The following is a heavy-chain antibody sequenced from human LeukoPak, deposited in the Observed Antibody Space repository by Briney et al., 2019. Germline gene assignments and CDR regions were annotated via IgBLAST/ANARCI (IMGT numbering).Heavy chain of an antibody. V-gene: IGHV4-38-2*02. CDR2: IYHSGST. Sequence: SETLSLTCTVSGYSISSGCYWGWIRQPPGKGLEWIGSIYHSGSTYYNPSLKSRVTISVDMSKNQFSLKLSSVTAADTAVYYCARGAGWYEYWGQGTLVTVSS. J-gene: IGHJ4*02. D-gene: IGHD6-19*01. CDR1: GYSISSGCY. CDR3: ARGAGWYEY.